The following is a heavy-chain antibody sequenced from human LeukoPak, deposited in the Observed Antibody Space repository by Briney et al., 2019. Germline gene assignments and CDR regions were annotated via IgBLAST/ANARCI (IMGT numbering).Heavy chain of an antibody. CDR1: GFTFSSYA. J-gene: IGHJ4*02. CDR2: ISYDGSNK. CDR3: AREDRYGDWVDY. V-gene: IGHV3-30*04. D-gene: IGHD4-17*01. Sequence: GGSLRLSCAASGFTFSSYAMHWVRQAPGKGLEWVAVISYDGSNKYYADSVKGRFTISRDNAKNSLYLQMNSLRAEDTAVYYCAREDRYGDWVDYWGQGTLVTVSS.